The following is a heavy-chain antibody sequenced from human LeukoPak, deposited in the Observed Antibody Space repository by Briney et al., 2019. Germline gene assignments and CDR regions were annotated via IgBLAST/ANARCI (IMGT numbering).Heavy chain of an antibody. CDR1: GLTVGSYW. CDR2: IKHDVGEK. V-gene: IGHV3-7*01. J-gene: IGHJ4*02. Sequence: GGSLRLACAASGLTVGSYWIGWVRQAPGGGPGWVANIKHDVGEKYYVDSVKGRFTISRDNAKNSLYLQMNSLRADDTAVYYCAREDYGGNSRHFDFWGQGTLATVSS. D-gene: IGHD4-23*01. CDR3: AREDYGGNSRHFDF.